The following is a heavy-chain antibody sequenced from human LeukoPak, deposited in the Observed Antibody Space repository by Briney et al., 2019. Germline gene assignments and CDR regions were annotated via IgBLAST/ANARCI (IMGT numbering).Heavy chain of an antibody. Sequence: PGGSLRLSCAASGFTFGSNWMHWVRQTPGKGLVWVSRINSDGSSTSYADSVKGRFTISRDNAKNTLYLQMNSLRAEDTAVYYCVRESSGWYYFDYWGQGTPVTVPS. J-gene: IGHJ4*02. D-gene: IGHD6-19*01. CDR2: INSDGSST. CDR3: VRESSGWYYFDY. CDR1: GFTFGSNW. V-gene: IGHV3-74*01.